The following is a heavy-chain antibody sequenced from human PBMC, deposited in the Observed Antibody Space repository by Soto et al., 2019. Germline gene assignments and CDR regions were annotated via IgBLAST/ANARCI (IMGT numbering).Heavy chain of an antibody. CDR2: ISHGGST. D-gene: IGHD2-15*01. J-gene: IGHJ4*02. V-gene: IGHV4-4*02. CDR3: ASHLTMPATRGFDN. CDR1: SGPITSSSW. Sequence: QVQLQEPGPGLLKPSGTLSLTCAVSSGPITSSSWWSWVRQPPGKGLEWVGEISHGGSTNYNPSLKSRVTISVDKSKTQFSLKLNSVTAADTAVYYCASHLTMPATRGFDNWGQGTLVTVSS.